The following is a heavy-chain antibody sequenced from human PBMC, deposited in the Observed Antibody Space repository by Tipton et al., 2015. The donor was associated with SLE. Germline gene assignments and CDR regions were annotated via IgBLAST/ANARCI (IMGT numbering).Heavy chain of an antibody. D-gene: IGHD1-26*01. J-gene: IGHJ4*02. Sequence: TLSLTCAVYGGSFSGYYWSWIRQPPGKGLEWIGSIYYSGSTYYNPSLKSRVTISVDTSKNQFSLKLSSVTAADTAVYYCARDRETAWELAHFDYWGQGTLVTVSS. CDR2: IYYSGST. CDR1: GGSFSGYY. V-gene: IGHV4-34*01. CDR3: ARDRETAWELAHFDY.